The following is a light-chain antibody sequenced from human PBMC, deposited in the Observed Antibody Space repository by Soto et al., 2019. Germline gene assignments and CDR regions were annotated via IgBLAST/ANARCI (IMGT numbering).Light chain of an antibody. CDR2: DAS. Sequence: EIMLTQSPATLSLSPGERATLSCRASQSISIYLAWYQQKPGQSPRLLIYDASNRATGIPARFSGSGSGTDFTLTISSLEPEDFAVYYCQQRTQWPLTFGGGTKVEI. CDR3: QQRTQWPLT. V-gene: IGKV3-11*01. J-gene: IGKJ4*01. CDR1: QSISIY.